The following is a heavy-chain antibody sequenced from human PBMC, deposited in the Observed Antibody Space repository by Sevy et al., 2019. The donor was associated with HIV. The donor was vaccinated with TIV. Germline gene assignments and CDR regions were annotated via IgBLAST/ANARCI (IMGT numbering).Heavy chain of an antibody. J-gene: IGHJ4*02. CDR2: IWFDGSNT. D-gene: IGHD5-12*01. V-gene: IGHV3-33*01. Sequence: GGSLRLSCAASGFTFSTYGMHWVRQAPGKGLEWVAVIWFDGSNTYYANTVKGGFPISRDIAKNTLHLQMNSLRIEDTTVYDCAGDLEFYDYGGYGPAFMPDYWGQGTLVTVSS. CDR1: GFTFSTYG. CDR3: AGDLEFYDYGGYGPAFMPDY.